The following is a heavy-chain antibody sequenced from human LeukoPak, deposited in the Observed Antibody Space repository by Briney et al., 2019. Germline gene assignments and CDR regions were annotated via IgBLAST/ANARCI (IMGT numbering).Heavy chain of an antibody. CDR2: INHSGST. V-gene: IGHV4-34*01. Sequence: SETLSLTCAVYGGSFSGYYWSWIRQPPGKGLEWIGEINHSGSTNYNPSLKSRVTISVDTSKNQFSLKLSSVTAADTAVYYCARFRRYYDSSGYSNWFGPWGQGTLVTVSS. D-gene: IGHD3-22*01. J-gene: IGHJ5*02. CDR1: GGSFSGYY. CDR3: ARFRRYYDSSGYSNWFGP.